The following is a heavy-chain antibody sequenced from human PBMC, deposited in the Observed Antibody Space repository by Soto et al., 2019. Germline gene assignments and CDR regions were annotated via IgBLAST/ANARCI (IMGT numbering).Heavy chain of an antibody. CDR3: AREPHSSGYYYNDAFDI. CDR1: GFTFSSYG. V-gene: IGHV3-33*01. Sequence: QVQLVESGGGVVQPGRSLRLSCAASGFTFSSYGMHWVRQAPGKGLEWVAGIWYDGSNKYYADSVKGRFTISRDNSKNTLYLQMNSLRAEDTAVYYCAREPHSSGYYYNDAFDIWGQGTMVTVSS. J-gene: IGHJ3*02. D-gene: IGHD3-22*01. CDR2: IWYDGSNK.